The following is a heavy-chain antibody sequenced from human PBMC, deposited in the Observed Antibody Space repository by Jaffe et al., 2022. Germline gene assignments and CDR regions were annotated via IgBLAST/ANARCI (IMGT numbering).Heavy chain of an antibody. Sequence: EVQLVESGGGLVQPGRSLRLSCTASGFTFGDYAMSWVRQAPGKGLEWVGFMRSKAYGGTTEYAASVKGRFIISRDDSKSIAYLQMNSLKTEDTAVYYCTRDLESSTWYQTNDAFDIWGQGTTVTVSS. J-gene: IGHJ3*02. D-gene: IGHD6-13*01. CDR2: MRSKAYGGTT. V-gene: IGHV3-49*04. CDR1: GFTFGDYA. CDR3: TRDLESSTWYQTNDAFDI.